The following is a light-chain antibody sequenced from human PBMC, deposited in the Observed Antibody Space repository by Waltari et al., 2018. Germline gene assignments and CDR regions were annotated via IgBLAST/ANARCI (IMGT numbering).Light chain of an antibody. V-gene: IGKV4-1*01. CDR1: QSLLYTSNNKNY. CDR3: LQYLHTPRT. CDR2: WAS. J-gene: IGKJ1*01. Sequence: DVVMTQSPDSLAVSLGERATINCKSSQSLLYTSNNKNYLAWYQQKPGQPPKILIYWASIRESGVPDRFGGSGSGTDFTLTISGLQAEDVASYFCLQYLHTPRTFGQGTKVEIK.